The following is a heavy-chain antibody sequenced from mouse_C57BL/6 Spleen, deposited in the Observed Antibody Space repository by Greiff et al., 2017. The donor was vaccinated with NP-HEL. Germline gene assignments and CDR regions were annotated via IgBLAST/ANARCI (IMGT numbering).Heavy chain of an antibody. V-gene: IGHV1-82*01. D-gene: IGHD2-4*01. J-gene: IGHJ3*01. Sequence: VQLQQSGPELVKPGASVKISCKASGYAFSSSWMNWVKQRPGKGLEWIGRIYPGDGDTNYNGKFKGKATLTADKSSSTAYMQLSSLTSEDSAVYFCARERDDYDFAYWGQGTLVTVSA. CDR1: GYAFSSSW. CDR2: IYPGDGDT. CDR3: ARERDDYDFAY.